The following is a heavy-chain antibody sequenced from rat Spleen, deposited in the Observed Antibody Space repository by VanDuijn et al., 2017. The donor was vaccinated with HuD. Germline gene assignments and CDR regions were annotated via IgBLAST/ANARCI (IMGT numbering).Heavy chain of an antibody. D-gene: IGHD1-1*01. CDR1: GFTFSNYD. CDR3: ARHPDYSTYFDY. J-gene: IGHJ2*01. V-gene: IGHV5-25*01. Sequence: EVQLVESGGGLVQPGRSLKLSCAASGFTFSNYDMAWVRQAPAKGLEWVASISPSGDTTYYRDSVKGRFTVSRDNAKSTLYLQMDSLRSEDTATYYCARHPDYSTYFDYWGQGVMVTVSS. CDR2: ISPSGDTT.